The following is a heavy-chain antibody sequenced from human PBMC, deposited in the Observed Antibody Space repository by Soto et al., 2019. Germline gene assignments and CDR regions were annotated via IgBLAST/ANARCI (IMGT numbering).Heavy chain of an antibody. V-gene: IGHV1-69*13. CDR3: ACVADYDFWSGYPYFDY. J-gene: IGHJ4*02. CDR1: GGTFSSYA. CDR2: IIPIFGTA. D-gene: IGHD3-3*01. Sequence: VKVSCKASGGTFSSYAISWVRQAPGQGLEWMGGIIPIFGTANYAQKFQGRVTITADKSTSTAYMELSSLRSEDTAVYYCACVADYDFWSGYPYFDYWGQGTLVTVSS.